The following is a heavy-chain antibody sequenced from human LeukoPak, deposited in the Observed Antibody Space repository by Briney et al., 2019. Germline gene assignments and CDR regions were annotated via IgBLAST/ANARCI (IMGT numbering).Heavy chain of an antibody. V-gene: IGHV3-33*01. D-gene: IGHD3-10*01. Sequence: GRSLRLSCAASGFTFSSYGMHWVRQAPGKGLDWVAVIWYDGSNKYYADSVKGRFTISRDNSKNTLYLQMNSLRAEDTAMYYCARDAFRRAGMDVWAKGTTVTVSS. CDR2: IWYDGSNK. CDR1: GFTFSSYG. CDR3: ARDAFRRAGMDV. J-gene: IGHJ6*04.